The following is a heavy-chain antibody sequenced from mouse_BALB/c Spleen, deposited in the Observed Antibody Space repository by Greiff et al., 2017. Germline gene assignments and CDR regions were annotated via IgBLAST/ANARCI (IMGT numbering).Heavy chain of an antibody. D-gene: IGHD2-14*01. J-gene: IGHJ4*01. CDR1: GYSFTGYT. V-gene: IGHV1-18*01. CDR3: ARQYYRYGGYAMDY. Sequence: EVQLQESGPELVKPGASMKISCKASGYSFTGYTMNWVKQSHGKNLEWIGLINPYNGGTSYNQKFKGKATLTVDKSSSTAYMELLSLTSEDSAVYYCARQYYRYGGYAMDYWGQGTSVTVSS. CDR2: INPYNGGT.